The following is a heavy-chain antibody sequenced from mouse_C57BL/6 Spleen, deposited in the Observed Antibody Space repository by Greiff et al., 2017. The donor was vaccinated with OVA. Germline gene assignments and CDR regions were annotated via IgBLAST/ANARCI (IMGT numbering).Heavy chain of an antibody. J-gene: IGHJ3*01. Sequence: EVKVEESGGGLVQPGGSMKLSCVASGFTFSNYWMNWVRQSPEKGLEWVAQIRLKSDNYATPSAESVKGRFTISRDESKSSVYLKMNNLRAEDTGIYYCTAWFAYWGQGTLVTVSA. CDR3: TAWFAY. CDR2: IRLKSDNYAT. V-gene: IGHV6-3*01. CDR1: GFTFSNYW.